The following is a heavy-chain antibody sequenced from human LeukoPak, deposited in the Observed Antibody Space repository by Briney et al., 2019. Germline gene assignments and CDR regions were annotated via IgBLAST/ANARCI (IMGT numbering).Heavy chain of an antibody. CDR3: ARESVRPYFDY. J-gene: IGHJ4*02. D-gene: IGHD2-8*01. CDR1: GGSISTYY. Sequence: PSETLSLTCTVSGGSISTYYWTWIRQPPGKGLEWIGYIYHSGSTNYNPSLKSRVTISVDTSKNQFSLKLSSVTVADTGVYYCARESVRPYFDYWGQGTLVTVSS. V-gene: IGHV4-59*12. CDR2: IYHSGST.